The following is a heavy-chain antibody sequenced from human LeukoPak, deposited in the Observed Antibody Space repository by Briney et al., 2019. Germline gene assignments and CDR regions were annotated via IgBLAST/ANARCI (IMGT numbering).Heavy chain of an antibody. J-gene: IGHJ2*01. CDR2: IYYSGSP. CDR3: ARAGSSWINWHFDL. V-gene: IGHV4-59*01. Sequence: SETLSLTCTVSGGSISSYYWSWIRQAPGKGLEWIGYIYYSGSPNYNPSLKSRVTISVDTSKNQFSLKLSSVTAADTAVYYCARAGSSWINWHFDLWGRGTLVTVSS. CDR1: GGSISSYY. D-gene: IGHD6-13*01.